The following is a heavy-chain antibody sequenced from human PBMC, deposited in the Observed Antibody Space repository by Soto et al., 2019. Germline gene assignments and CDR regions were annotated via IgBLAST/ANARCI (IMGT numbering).Heavy chain of an antibody. CDR2: IYYSGST. J-gene: IGHJ4*02. CDR1: GGSISSGDYY. D-gene: IGHD3-22*01. V-gene: IGHV4-30-4*01. CDR3: ASRSSGYYYLLDY. Sequence: SETLSLTCTVSGGSISSGDYYWSWIRQPPGKGLEWIGYIYYSGSTYYNPSLKSRVTISVDTSKNQFSLKPSSVTAADTAVYYCASRSSGYYYLLDYWGQGTLVTVSS.